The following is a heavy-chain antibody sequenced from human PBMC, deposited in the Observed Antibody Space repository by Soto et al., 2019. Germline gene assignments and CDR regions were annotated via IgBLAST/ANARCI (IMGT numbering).Heavy chain of an antibody. J-gene: IGHJ4*02. D-gene: IGHD2-2*01. CDR1: GFTFSRSW. CDR2: TNSDGSST. Sequence: EVQLVESGGGLVQPGGSLRLSCAASGFTFSRSWMHWVRQAPGKGLVWVSHTNSDGSSTNYADSVKGRFTISRDNAKNTVYLQMSSLRADDMAVYYCARDVQYQPLLGGQGTLVTVSS. CDR3: ARDVQYQPLL. V-gene: IGHV3-74*01.